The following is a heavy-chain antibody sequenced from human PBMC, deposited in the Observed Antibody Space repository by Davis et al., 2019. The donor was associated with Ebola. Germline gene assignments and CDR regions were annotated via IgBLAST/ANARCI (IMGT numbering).Heavy chain of an antibody. V-gene: IGHV3-21*01. J-gene: IGHJ4*02. D-gene: IGHD2-8*01. CDR2: ISSSTSYM. Sequence: GESLKISCAASGFTFSSYTMNWVRQAPGKGLEWVSSISSSTSYMYYADSVKGRFTISRDNAKNSLYLQMNSLRAEDTAVYYCARGYCTNGVCYWSPGDWGQGTLVTVSS. CDR1: GFTFSSYT. CDR3: ARGYCTNGVCYWSPGD.